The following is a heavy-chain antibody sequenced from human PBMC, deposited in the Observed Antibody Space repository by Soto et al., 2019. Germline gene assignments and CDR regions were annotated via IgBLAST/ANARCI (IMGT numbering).Heavy chain of an antibody. CDR3: RGADYYDSSGYSDY. CDR2: IYYSGST. CDR1: GGSISSSSDY. V-gene: IGHV4-39*07. D-gene: IGHD3-22*01. Sequence: SAPLCLTCSVSGGSISSSSDYWGWIRQPPGKGLEWIGSIYYSGSTYYNPSLKSRVTISVDKSKNQFSLKLSSVTAADTAVYYCRGADYYDSSGYSDYWGQGTLVTLSS. J-gene: IGHJ4*02.